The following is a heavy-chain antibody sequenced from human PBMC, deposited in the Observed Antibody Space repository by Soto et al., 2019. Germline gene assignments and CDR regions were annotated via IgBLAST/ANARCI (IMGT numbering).Heavy chain of an antibody. J-gene: IGHJ5*02. D-gene: IGHD2-2*01. V-gene: IGHV1-8*01. CDR3: VRGGFLSHDHVIIAPATLGFDP. CDR2: MNPNRTNT. Sequence: QVQLMQSGAEVKKPGASVKVSCKASGYTFTTYDINWVRQAPGQGLEWMGWMNPNRTNTGYAEKFQGRVTMTRDTSISTAYMGLSSLRYDDTAVYYCVRGGFLSHDHVIIAPATLGFDPWGQGTLVTVSS. CDR1: GYTFTTYD.